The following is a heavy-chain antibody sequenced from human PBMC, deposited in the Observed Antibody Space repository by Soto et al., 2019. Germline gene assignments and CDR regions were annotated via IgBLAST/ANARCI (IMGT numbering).Heavy chain of an antibody. Sequence: GGSLRLSCAASGLIFSDVWMTWVRQAPGKGLEWVGRIKTKPDDGTIDYAAPVRCRFTISRDDSKNTLYLQMTSITPDDTGVYYCTTYNLGVHXWGPGTPVTVSX. CDR3: TTYNLGVHX. V-gene: IGHV3-15*01. D-gene: IGHD1-1*01. CDR1: GLIFSDVW. J-gene: IGHJ4*02. CDR2: IKTKPDDGTI.